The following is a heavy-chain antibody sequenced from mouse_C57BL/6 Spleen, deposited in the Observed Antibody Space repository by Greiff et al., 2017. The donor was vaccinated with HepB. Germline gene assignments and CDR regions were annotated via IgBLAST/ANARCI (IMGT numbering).Heavy chain of an antibody. CDR1: GYTFTDYN. D-gene: IGHD1-1*01. V-gene: IGHV1-22*01. CDR3: ARGYGSTYGFAY. CDR2: INPNNGGT. J-gene: IGHJ3*01. Sequence: DVQLVESGPELVKPGASVKMSCKASGYTFTDYNMHWVKQSHGKSLEWIGYINPNNGGTSYNQKFKGKATLTVNKSSSTAYMELRSLTSEDSAVYYCARGYGSTYGFAYWGQGTLVTVSA.